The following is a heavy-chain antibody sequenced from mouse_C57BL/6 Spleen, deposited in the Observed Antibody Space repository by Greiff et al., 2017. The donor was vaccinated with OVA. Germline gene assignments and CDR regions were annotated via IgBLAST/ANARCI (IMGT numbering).Heavy chain of an antibody. J-gene: IGHJ1*03. Sequence: QVQLKQPGAELVKPGASVKLSCKASGYTFTSYWMHWVKQRPGRGLEWIGRIDPNSGGTKYNEKFKSKATLTVDKPSSTAYMQLSSLTSEDSAVYYCANYYGSSYPYWYFDVWGTGTTVTVSS. D-gene: IGHD1-1*01. CDR2: IDPNSGGT. V-gene: IGHV1-72*01. CDR3: ANYYGSSYPYWYFDV. CDR1: GYTFTSYW.